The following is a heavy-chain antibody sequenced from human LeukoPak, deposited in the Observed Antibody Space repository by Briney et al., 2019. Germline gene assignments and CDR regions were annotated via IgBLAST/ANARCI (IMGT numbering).Heavy chain of an antibody. V-gene: IGHV4-39*01. CDR1: GASIRSSSNY. Sequence: PSETLSLTCTVSGASIRSSSNYWGWIRQPPGKGLEWIGSVYHSGSTYYNPSLKSRVTISVDTSKNQFSLKLSSVSAADTAVYYCAKHGGYCSSDSCLEYFQHWGQGTLVTVSS. CDR3: AKHGGYCSSDSCLEYFQH. J-gene: IGHJ1*01. CDR2: VYHSGST. D-gene: IGHD2-15*01.